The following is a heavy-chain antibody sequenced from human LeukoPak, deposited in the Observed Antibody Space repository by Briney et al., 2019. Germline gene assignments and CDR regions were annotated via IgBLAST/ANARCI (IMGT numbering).Heavy chain of an antibody. D-gene: IGHD3-22*01. Sequence: SETLSLTCAVYGGSFSGYYWSWIRQPPGKRLEWIGEINHSGSTNYNPSLKSRVTISVDTSKNQFSLKLSSVTAADTAVYYCARMKVVVITGWFDPWGQGTLVTVSS. CDR3: ARMKVVVITGWFDP. V-gene: IGHV4-34*01. CDR1: GGSFSGYY. CDR2: INHSGST. J-gene: IGHJ5*02.